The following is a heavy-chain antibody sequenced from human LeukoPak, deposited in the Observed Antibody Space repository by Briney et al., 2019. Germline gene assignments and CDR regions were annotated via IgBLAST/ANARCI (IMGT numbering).Heavy chain of an antibody. CDR2: IKQHGSEQ. V-gene: IGHV3-7*02. CDR1: GFTFSSYW. J-gene: IGHJ4*02. CDR3: ATFASTARSFDY. Sequence: PGVSLRLSCAASGFTFSSYWMSWVRQAPGKGLEWVANIKQHGSEQYYVDSVKGRFTISRDNAKNSLYLQMDSLRAEDTAVYYCATFASTARSFDYWGQGTLVTASS. D-gene: IGHD4-17*01.